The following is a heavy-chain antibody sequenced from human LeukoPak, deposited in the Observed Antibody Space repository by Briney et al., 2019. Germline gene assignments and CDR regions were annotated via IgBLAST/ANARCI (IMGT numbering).Heavy chain of an antibody. D-gene: IGHD1-26*01. V-gene: IGHV1-69*05. J-gene: IGHJ4*02. Sequence: SVKVSCKASGGPFSSYAISWVRQAPGQGLEWMGGIIPIFGTANYAQKFQGRVTITTDESTSTAYMELSSLRSEDTAVYYCASRERSEWELRELYYFDYWGQGTLVTVSS. CDR1: GGPFSSYA. CDR3: ASRERSEWELRELYYFDY. CDR2: IIPIFGTA.